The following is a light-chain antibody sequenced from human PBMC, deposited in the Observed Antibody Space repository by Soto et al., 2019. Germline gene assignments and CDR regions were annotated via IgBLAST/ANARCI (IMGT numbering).Light chain of an antibody. V-gene: IGKV3-20*01. CDR3: QQYGNSPPVYT. Sequence: EIVLTQSPGTLSLSPGERATLSCRASQSVNSRYLAWYQQRPGQAPTLLIHDTSSRASGVPDRFSGSGSGTDFTLTIIRLERADFAVYYCQQYGNSPPVYTFGQGTKLEIK. CDR2: DTS. CDR1: QSVNSRY. J-gene: IGKJ2*01.